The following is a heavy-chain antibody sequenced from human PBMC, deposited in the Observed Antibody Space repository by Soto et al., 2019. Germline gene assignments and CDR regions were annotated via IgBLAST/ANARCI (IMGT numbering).Heavy chain of an antibody. V-gene: IGHV4-34*01. CDR3: ARLGGYCSSTSCYGYYAMDV. D-gene: IGHD2-2*01. CDR2: INHSGST. CDR1: GGSFSGYY. Sequence: SETLSLTCAVYGGSFSGYYWTWIRQPPGTGLEWIGEINHSGSTNYNPSLKSRVTISVDTSKNQFSLKVTSVTAADTAIYYCARLGGYCSSTSCYGYYAMDVWGQGTTVTVSS. J-gene: IGHJ6*02.